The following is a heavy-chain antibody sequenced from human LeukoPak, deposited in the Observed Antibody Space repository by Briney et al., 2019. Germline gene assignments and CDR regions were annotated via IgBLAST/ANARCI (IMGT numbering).Heavy chain of an antibody. V-gene: IGHV3-48*03. J-gene: IGHJ4*02. D-gene: IGHD5-18*01. CDR1: GFTFSSYE. Sequence: QTGGSLRLSCAASGFTFSSYEMNWVRQAPGKGLEWVSYISSGSTIYYADSVKGRFTISRDNAKNSLYLQMNSLRAEDTAVYYCATCGYTYGLYFDYWGQGTLVTVSS. CDR3: ATCGYTYGLYFDY. CDR2: ISSGSTI.